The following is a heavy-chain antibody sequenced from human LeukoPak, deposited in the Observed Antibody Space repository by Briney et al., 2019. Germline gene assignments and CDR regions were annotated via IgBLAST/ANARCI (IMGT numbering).Heavy chain of an antibody. J-gene: IGHJ4*02. V-gene: IGHV3-48*03. CDR2: ISSSGSTI. Sequence: GGSLRLSCVASGFSFSSYEMNWVRQAPGKGLEWVSYISSSGSTIYYADSVRGRFTISRDNAKNSLYLQMNSLRAEDTAVYYCAREAVLDYWGQRTLVTLSS. CDR3: AREAVLDY. D-gene: IGHD4/OR15-4a*01. CDR1: GFSFSSYE.